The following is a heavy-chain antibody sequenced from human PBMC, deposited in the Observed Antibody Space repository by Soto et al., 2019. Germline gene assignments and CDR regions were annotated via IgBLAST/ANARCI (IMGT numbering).Heavy chain of an antibody. D-gene: IGHD6-19*01. CDR3: ASDRGSGWVFDY. J-gene: IGHJ4*02. V-gene: IGHV3-30-3*01. CDR2: ISYDGSNK. CDR1: GFTFSSYA. Sequence: QVQLVESGGGVVQPGRSLRLSCAASGFTFSSYAMHWVRQAPGKGLEWVAVISYDGSNKYYADSVKGRFTISRDNSKNTLYLQMNSLRAEDTAVYYCASDRGSGWVFDYWGQGTLVTVSS.